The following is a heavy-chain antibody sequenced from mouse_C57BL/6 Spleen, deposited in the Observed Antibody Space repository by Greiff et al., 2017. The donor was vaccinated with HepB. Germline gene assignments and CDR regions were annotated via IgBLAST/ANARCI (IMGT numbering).Heavy chain of an antibody. J-gene: IGHJ2*01. CDR1: GYTFTSYW. CDR3: AREGITTVVATLRVDY. Sequence: QVQLKQPGAELVKPGASVKLSCKASGYTFTSYWMHWVKQRPGQGLEWIGMIHPNSGSTNYNEKFKSKATLTVDKSSSTAYMQLSSLTSEDSAVYYCAREGITTVVATLRVDYWGQGTTLTVSS. V-gene: IGHV1-64*01. D-gene: IGHD1-1*01. CDR2: IHPNSGST.